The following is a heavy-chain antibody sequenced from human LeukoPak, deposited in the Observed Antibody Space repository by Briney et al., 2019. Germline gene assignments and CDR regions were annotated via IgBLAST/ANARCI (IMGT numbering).Heavy chain of an antibody. CDR3: ARDAAGGDFVVVPAARGFDF. CDR1: GFTFSNYA. V-gene: IGHV3-21*01. CDR2: ISSSSSYI. Sequence: GGSLRLSCAASGFTFSNYAMNWVRQAPGKGLEWVSSISSSSSYIYYADSVKGRFTISRDNAKNSLYPQMNSLRPEDTAVYYCARDAAGGDFVVVPAARGFDFWGQGTLVTVSS. J-gene: IGHJ4*02. D-gene: IGHD2-2*01.